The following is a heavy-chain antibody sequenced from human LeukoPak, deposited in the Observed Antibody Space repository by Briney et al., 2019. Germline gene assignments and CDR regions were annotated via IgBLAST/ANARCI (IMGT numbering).Heavy chain of an antibody. CDR2: ISSSSSYI. Sequence: PGGSLRLSCAASGFTFSSYSMNWVRQAPGKGLEWVSSISSSSSYIYYADSVKGRFTISRDNAKNSLYLQMNSLRAEDTAVYYCARAQGDYYDSSGYYDLLDYWGQGTLVTVSS. J-gene: IGHJ4*02. CDR3: ARAQGDYYDSSGYYDLLDY. V-gene: IGHV3-21*01. D-gene: IGHD3-22*01. CDR1: GFTFSSYS.